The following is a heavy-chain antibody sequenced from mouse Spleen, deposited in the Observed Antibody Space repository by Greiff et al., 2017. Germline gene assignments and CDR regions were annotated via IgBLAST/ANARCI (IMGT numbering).Heavy chain of an antibody. V-gene: IGHV1-77*01. CDR1: GYTFTDYY. J-gene: IGHJ4*01. Sequence: VQRVESGAELVKPGASVKISCKASGYTFTDYYINWVKQRPGQGLEWIGKIGPGSGSTYYNEKFKGKATLTADKSSSTAYLQLSSLTSGDSAVYFCARENYDYHYYAMDYWGQGTSVTVSS. D-gene: IGHD2-4*01. CDR3: ARENYDYHYYAMDY. CDR2: IGPGSGST.